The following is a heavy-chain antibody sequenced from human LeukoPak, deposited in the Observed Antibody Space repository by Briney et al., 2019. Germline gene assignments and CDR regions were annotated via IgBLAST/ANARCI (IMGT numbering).Heavy chain of an antibody. CDR1: GFTFSNFA. Sequence: GGSLRLSCAASGFTFSNFAMTWVRQAPGKGLEWVSGIRGSGGSTYYADSVKGRFTISRDNSKNTLYLQMNSLRAEDTAVYYCARDSDLGKWLRFDYWGQGTLVTVSS. V-gene: IGHV3-23*01. CDR2: IRGSGGST. CDR3: ARDSDLGKWLRFDY. J-gene: IGHJ4*02. D-gene: IGHD5-12*01.